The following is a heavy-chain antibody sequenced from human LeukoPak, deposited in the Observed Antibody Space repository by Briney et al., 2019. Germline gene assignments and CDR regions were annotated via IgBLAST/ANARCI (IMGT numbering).Heavy chain of an antibody. CDR2: IYHGDSDT. V-gene: IGHV5-51*01. J-gene: IGHJ4*02. Sequence: GESLKISCKGSGYSFTSYWIGWVRPMPGKGLGWMGIIYHGDSDTRYSPSFQGQVTISADKSISTAYLQWSSLKASDTAMHYCARCLPIRSRDFYNWGQGTLLTVSS. CDR1: GYSFTSYW. CDR3: ARCLPIRSRDFYN.